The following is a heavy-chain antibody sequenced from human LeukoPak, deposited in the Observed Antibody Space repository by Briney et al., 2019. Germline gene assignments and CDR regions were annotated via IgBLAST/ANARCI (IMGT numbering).Heavy chain of an antibody. CDR3: AREGSSSWFVNS. D-gene: IGHD6-13*01. Sequence: GGSLRLSCAASGFTFSDFHMSWIRQAPGKGLEWVSYFSGSAGTTYYAASVKGRFTSSRDNAKNSLYLQMNSLRAEDTAVYYCAREGSSSWFVNSWGQGTLVTVSS. CDR1: GFTFSDFH. CDR2: FSGSAGTT. V-gene: IGHV3-11*01. J-gene: IGHJ4*02.